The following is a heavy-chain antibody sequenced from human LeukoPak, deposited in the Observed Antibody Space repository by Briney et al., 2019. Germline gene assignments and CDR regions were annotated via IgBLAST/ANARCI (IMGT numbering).Heavy chain of an antibody. CDR1: GGSFSGYY. D-gene: IGHD3-16*01. CDR3: ARIEGDNSLDY. V-gene: IGHV4-59*01. Sequence: SETLSLTCAVYGGSFSGYYWTWIRQPPGKGLEWIAYIHSSGSTNYNPSLRSRVIISVDTSRSQLSLKLSSVTAADTAVYYCARIEGDNSLDYWGQGTLVTVSS. CDR2: IHSSGST. J-gene: IGHJ4*02.